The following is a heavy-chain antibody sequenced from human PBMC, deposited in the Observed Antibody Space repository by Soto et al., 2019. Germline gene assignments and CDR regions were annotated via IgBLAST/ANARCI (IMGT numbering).Heavy chain of an antibody. D-gene: IGHD3-3*01. CDR2: IYYSGST. V-gene: IGHV4-59*08. J-gene: IGHJ5*02. CDR1: GGSISSYY. Sequence: PSETLSLTCTVSGGSISSYYWSWIRQPPGKGLEWIGYIYYSGSTNYNPSLKSRVTISVDTSKNQFSLRLSSVTAADTAVYYCARHPVLRFLEASIWGFDPWGQGTLVTVSS. CDR3: ARHPVLRFLEASIWGFDP.